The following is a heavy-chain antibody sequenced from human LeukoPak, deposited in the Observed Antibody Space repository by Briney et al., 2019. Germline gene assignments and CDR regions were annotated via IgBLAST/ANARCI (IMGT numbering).Heavy chain of an antibody. Sequence: QPGGSLRLSCAASGLTFSSYAMHWVRQAPGKGLEWVAVISYDGSNKYYADSVTGRFTISRDNAKNTLYLQMNSLTAEDTALYYCARGVDAAVVTGGYNWFDPWGQGILVTVSS. D-gene: IGHD5-18*01. J-gene: IGHJ5*02. CDR3: ARGVDAAVVTGGYNWFDP. V-gene: IGHV3-30-3*01. CDR1: GLTFSSYA. CDR2: ISYDGSNK.